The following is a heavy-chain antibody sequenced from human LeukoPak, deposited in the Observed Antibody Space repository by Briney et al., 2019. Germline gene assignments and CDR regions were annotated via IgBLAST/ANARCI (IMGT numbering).Heavy chain of an antibody. CDR2: LSGSGGST. D-gene: IGHD6-19*01. V-gene: IGHV3-23*01. CDR3: ARDRYRSGCMDV. J-gene: IGHJ6*02. Sequence: GGSLRLSCAASGFTFSSYAMSWVRQAPGKGLEWVSSLSGSGGSTYYADSVKGRFTISGDNSKNTLYLQMNTLRAEDTAIYYCARDRYRSGCMDVWGQGTTVTVS. CDR1: GFTFSSYA.